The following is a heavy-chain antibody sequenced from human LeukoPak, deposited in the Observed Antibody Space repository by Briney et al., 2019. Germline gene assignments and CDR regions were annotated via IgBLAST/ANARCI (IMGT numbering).Heavy chain of an antibody. CDR2: IYYSGST. J-gene: IGHJ4*02. V-gene: IGHV4-59*12. Sequence: PSETLSLTCSVSGGSISSYYWSWIRQPPGKGLEWIGNIYYSGSTNYNPSLKSRVTISVDTSKNQFFLKLSSVTAADTAVYYCARNYDSSGYTTFAYWGQGTLVTVSS. D-gene: IGHD3-22*01. CDR3: ARNYDSSGYTTFAY. CDR1: GGSISSYY.